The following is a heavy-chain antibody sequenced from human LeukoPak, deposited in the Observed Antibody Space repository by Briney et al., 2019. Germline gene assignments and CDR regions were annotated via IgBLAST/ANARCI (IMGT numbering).Heavy chain of an antibody. Sequence: TLSLTCAVSGGSISSGGYSWSWIRQPPGKGLEWIGYIYYSGSTYYNPSLKSRVTVSVDTSKNQFSLKLSSVTAADTAVYYCAREYHYGSGPNWGQGTLVTVSS. CDR2: IYYSGST. D-gene: IGHD3-10*01. CDR1: GGSISSGGYS. J-gene: IGHJ4*02. V-gene: IGHV4-30-4*07. CDR3: AREYHYGSGPN.